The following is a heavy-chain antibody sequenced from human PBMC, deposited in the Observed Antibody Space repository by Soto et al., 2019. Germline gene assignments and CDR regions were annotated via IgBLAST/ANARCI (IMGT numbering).Heavy chain of an antibody. CDR1: GGTFRNYP. Sequence: QVQLVQSGAEVKKPGSSVKVSCKASGGTFRNYPINWVRQAPGQGLEWMGSIFPLTDIPDYAQNFQARLTISADKSTNRAYMELSSLTSDDTAMYFCARGPLVVLNYFESWGQGTLVTVSS. J-gene: IGHJ4*02. CDR3: ARGPLVVLNYFES. V-gene: IGHV1-69*02. CDR2: IFPLTDIP.